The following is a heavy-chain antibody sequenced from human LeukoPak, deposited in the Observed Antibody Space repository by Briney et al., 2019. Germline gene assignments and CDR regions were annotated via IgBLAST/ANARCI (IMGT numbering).Heavy chain of an antibody. J-gene: IGHJ4*02. CDR1: GDSISSYY. D-gene: IGHD3-3*01. V-gene: IGHV4-59*01. CDR3: ARGITIFGVVIHFDY. CDR2: IYYSGST. Sequence: SETLSLTCTVSGDSISSYYWSWIRQPPGKGLEWIGYIYYSGSTNYNPSLKSRVTISVDTSKNQFSLKLSSVTAADTAVYYCARGITIFGVVIHFDYWGQGTLVTVSS.